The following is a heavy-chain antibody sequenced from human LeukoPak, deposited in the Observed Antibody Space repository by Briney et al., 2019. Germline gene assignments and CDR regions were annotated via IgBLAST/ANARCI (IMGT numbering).Heavy chain of an antibody. Sequence: PGGSLRLSCAASGFTFSSYAMHWVRQAPGKGLEWVAVISYDGSNKYYADSVKGRFTISRDNSKNSLYLQMNNLRAEDTAMYYCAREFNSFLFDCSGGQCLFMSWGQGVLVTVSS. CDR1: GFTFSSYA. D-gene: IGHD2-15*01. V-gene: IGHV3-30-3*01. CDR2: ISYDGSNK. CDR3: AREFNSFLFDCSGGQCLFMS. J-gene: IGHJ4*02.